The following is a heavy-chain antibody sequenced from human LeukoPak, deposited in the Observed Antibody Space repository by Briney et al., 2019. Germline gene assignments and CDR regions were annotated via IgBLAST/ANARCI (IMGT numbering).Heavy chain of an antibody. CDR1: GYTFTSYD. Sequence: ASVKVSCKASGYTFTSYDINWVRQATGQGLEWMGWMNPNSGNTGYAQKFQGRVTITRNTSTSTAYMELRSLRSDDTAVYYCARDGEGYRYWSDGLTWIDPWGQGTLVTVSS. CDR2: MNPNSGNT. V-gene: IGHV1-8*03. D-gene: IGHD1-1*01. CDR3: ARDGEGYRYWSDGLTWIDP. J-gene: IGHJ5*02.